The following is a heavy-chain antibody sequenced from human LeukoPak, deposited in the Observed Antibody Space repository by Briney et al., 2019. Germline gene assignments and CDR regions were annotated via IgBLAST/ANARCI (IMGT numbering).Heavy chain of an antibody. D-gene: IGHD3-10*01. V-gene: IGHV4-61*09. CDR3: VGSYYYGSGSLRPIDY. Sequence: PSETLSLTCTVSGGSISSGTYYWSWIRQPAGKGLEWIGHIYPSGSTNYNPSLKTRITISIDTSKNQFSLTMSSVTAADTAVYYCVGSYYYGSGSLRPIDYWGQGTLVTVSS. CDR1: GGSISSGTYY. CDR2: IYPSGST. J-gene: IGHJ4*02.